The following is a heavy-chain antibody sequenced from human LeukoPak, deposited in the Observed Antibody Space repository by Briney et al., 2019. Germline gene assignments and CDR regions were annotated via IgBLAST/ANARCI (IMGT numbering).Heavy chain of an antibody. CDR2: ISWDGGST. J-gene: IGHJ4*02. CDR3: ARDRMVLWFGELEH. D-gene: IGHD3-10*01. CDR1: GFTFDDYA. V-gene: IGHV3-43D*03. Sequence: GGSLRLSCAASGFTFDDYAMHWVRQAPGKGLEWVSLISWDGGSTYYADSVKGRFTISRDNSKNSLYLQMNSLRAEDTAVYYCARDRMVLWFGELEHWGQGTLVTVSS.